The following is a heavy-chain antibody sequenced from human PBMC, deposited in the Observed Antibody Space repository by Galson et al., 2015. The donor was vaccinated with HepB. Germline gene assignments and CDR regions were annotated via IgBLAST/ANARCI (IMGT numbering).Heavy chain of an antibody. Sequence: SLILSCVASGFTFSSYAMHWVRQAPGKGLEWVAVISYDGSNKYYADSVKGRFTISRDNSKNTLYLQMNSLRAEDTAVYYCARGARLWFGELFADYWGQGTLVTVSS. V-gene: IGHV3-30-3*01. D-gene: IGHD3-10*01. J-gene: IGHJ4*02. CDR1: GFTFSSYA. CDR3: ARGARLWFGELFADY. CDR2: ISYDGSNK.